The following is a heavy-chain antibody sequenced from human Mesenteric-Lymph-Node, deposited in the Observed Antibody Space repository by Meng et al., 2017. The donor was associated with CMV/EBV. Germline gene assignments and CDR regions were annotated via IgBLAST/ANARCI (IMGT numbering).Heavy chain of an antibody. J-gene: IGHJ4*02. CDR1: GGSISSSSYY. CDR2: IYYSGST. D-gene: IGHD1-26*01. V-gene: IGHV4-39*07. CDR3: ARLIVGATGYYFDY. Sequence: SETLSLTCTVSGGSISSSSYYWGWIRQPPGKGLEWIGSIYYSGSTYYNPSLKSRVTISVDTSKNQFSLKLSSVTAADTAVYYCARLIVGATGYYFDYWGQGTLVTSPQ.